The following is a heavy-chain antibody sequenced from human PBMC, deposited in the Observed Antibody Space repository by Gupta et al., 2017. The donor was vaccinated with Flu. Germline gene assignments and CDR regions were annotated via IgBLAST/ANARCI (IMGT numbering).Heavy chain of an antibody. D-gene: IGHD3-10*01. V-gene: IGHV1-69*01. CDR2: LIPMHGSA. J-gene: IGHJ4*02. CDR3: ARVGDYGASLEF. CDR1: GGIFHSYT. Sequence: VQLEQSGAEVKKPGSSVKVSCRASGGIFHSYTVAWVRQGPGQGLEWMGGLIPMHGSADYAQRFRGRVTITAEESTRTVFMELRSLTSEDTAVYYCARVGDYGASLEFWGQGTLVAVSS.